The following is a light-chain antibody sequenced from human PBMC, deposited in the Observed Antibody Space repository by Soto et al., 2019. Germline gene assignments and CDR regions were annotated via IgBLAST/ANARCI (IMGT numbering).Light chain of an antibody. J-gene: IGKJ1*01. CDR3: QQYNDWPRT. Sequence: EIVMTQSPATLPVSPGERATLSCRASQSVSSNLAWYQQKPGQAPRLLIYAASTRATGIPDSFSGSGSGTEFTLTISSLQSEDIAIYYCQQYNDWPRTFGQGTEVEVK. CDR2: AAS. CDR1: QSVSSN. V-gene: IGKV3-15*01.